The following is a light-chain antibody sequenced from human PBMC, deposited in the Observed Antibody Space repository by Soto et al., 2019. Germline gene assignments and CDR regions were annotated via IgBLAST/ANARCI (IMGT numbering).Light chain of an antibody. CDR3: CSYARSYRYV. V-gene: IGLV2-11*01. J-gene: IGLJ1*01. Sequence: QSALTQPRSVSGSPGQSVTISCTGTSSDVGGYNYVSWYQQHPGKAPKLMIYDVSKRPSGVPDRFSGSKSGNTASLTISGLQAEDEADYYCCSYARSYRYVFGTGTKLTVL. CDR2: DVS. CDR1: SSDVGGYNY.